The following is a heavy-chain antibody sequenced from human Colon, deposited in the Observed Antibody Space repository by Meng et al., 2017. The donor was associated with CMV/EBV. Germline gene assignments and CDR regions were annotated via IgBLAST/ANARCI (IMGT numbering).Heavy chain of an antibody. CDR2: INTSGST. J-gene: IGHJ4*02. Sequence: PLPDSGPAPLNASETLSLPGRVAGGSISPAGWGGLRQSAAKGLEWIGRINTSGSTNYNPSLESRVTMSVDTSKNQFSLRVTSVTAADTAVYYCARASAWREDYFDYWGQGTLVTVSS. CDR3: ARASAWREDYFDY. V-gene: IGHV4-4*07. CDR1: GGSISPAG. D-gene: IGHD1-26*01.